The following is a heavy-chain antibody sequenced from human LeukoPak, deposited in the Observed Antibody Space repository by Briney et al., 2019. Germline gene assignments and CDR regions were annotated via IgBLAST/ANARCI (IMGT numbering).Heavy chain of an antibody. Sequence: PGRSLRLSCAASGFTFSHYGMHWVRQAPGAGLEWVAVISYDGSNKYYADSVKGRFTISRDNSKVYLQMNSLRAEDTAVYYCAKAGSTGWFGGLDFDYWGQGTLVTVSS. CDR1: GFTFSHYG. V-gene: IGHV3-30*18. CDR3: AKAGSTGWFGGLDFDY. J-gene: IGHJ4*02. CDR2: ISYDGSNK. D-gene: IGHD6-19*01.